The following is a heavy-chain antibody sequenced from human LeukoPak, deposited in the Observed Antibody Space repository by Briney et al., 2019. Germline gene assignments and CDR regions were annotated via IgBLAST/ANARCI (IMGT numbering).Heavy chain of an antibody. CDR1: GFTFSSQA. Sequence: PGGSLRLSCAASGFTFSSQALSWVRQAPGKGLEWVSGISVSGAITYYADSVKGRFTISRDNSKNTLYLQMNSLRAEDTAVYYCAKAAAAPGFDFWGQGTLVTVSS. D-gene: IGHD6-13*01. V-gene: IGHV3-23*01. CDR2: ISVSGAIT. CDR3: AKAAAAPGFDF. J-gene: IGHJ4*02.